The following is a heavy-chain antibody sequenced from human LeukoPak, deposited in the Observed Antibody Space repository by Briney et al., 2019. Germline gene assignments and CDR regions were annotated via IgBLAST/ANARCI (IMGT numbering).Heavy chain of an antibody. D-gene: IGHD4-23*01. Sequence: GESLKISCKGSGXSFTSYWISWVRQMPGKGLEWMGRIDPSDSYTNYSPSFQGHVTISADKSISTAYLQWSSLKASDTAMYYCARHGVVTGDLDAFDIWGQGTMVTVSS. J-gene: IGHJ3*02. CDR3: ARHGVVTGDLDAFDI. V-gene: IGHV5-10-1*01. CDR2: IDPSDSYT. CDR1: GXSFTSYW.